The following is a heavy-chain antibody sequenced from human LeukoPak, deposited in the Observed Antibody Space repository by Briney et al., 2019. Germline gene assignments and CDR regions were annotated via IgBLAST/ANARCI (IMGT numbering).Heavy chain of an antibody. V-gene: IGHV4-34*01. D-gene: IGHD3-3*01. CDR2: INHSGST. CDR1: GGSFSGYY. CDR3: ARDSEWLSKNFDY. J-gene: IGHJ4*02. Sequence: PSETPSLTCAVYGGSFSGYYWSWIRQPPGKGLEWIGEINHSGSTNYNPSLKSRVTISVDTSKNQFSLKLSSVTAADTAVYYCARDSEWLSKNFDYWGQGTLVTVSS.